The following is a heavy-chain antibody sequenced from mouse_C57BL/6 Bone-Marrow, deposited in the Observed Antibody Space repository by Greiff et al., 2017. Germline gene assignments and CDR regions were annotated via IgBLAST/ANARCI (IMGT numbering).Heavy chain of an antibody. Sequence: EVQLQQSGAELVRPGASVKLSCTASGFNIKDDYMHWVKQRPEQGLEWIGWIDPENGDTEYASKFQGKATITADTSSNTAYLQLSSLTSEDTAVYYCTTGGMDYWGQGTSVTDSS. J-gene: IGHJ4*01. V-gene: IGHV14-4*01. CDR3: TTGGMDY. CDR2: IDPENGDT. CDR1: GFNIKDDY.